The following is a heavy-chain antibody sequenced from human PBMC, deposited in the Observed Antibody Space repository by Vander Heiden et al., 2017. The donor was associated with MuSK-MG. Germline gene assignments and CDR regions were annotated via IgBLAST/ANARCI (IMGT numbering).Heavy chain of an antibody. D-gene: IGHD3-3*01. CDR3: ARGRDYTSGLTFDY. V-gene: IGHV3-23*04. CDR2: ISGDGSRT. CDR1: KFRFSNIG. Sequence: EVQLVESGGGVVQPGGALRLSCEASKFRFSNIGMDWVRQAPGRGLEWVSGISGDGSRTYYADSVKGRFTISRDNSRNTLYLQMNSLRAEDTAVYYCARGRDYTSGLTFDYWGQGTLVTVSS. J-gene: IGHJ4*02.